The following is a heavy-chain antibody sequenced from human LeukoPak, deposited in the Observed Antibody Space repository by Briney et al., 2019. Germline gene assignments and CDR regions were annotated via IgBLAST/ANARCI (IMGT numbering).Heavy chain of an antibody. Sequence: GESLKIPCKGSGYRFNNFWNAWVRQMSGKGLEWMGIIYPDDSDTRYSPSFQGQVTISADQSISTAYLQWSSLKASDTAMYYCARIWLRAFDIWRQGTMVTVSS. CDR2: IYPDDSDT. CDR1: GYRFNNFW. J-gene: IGHJ3*02. CDR3: ARIWLRAFDI. D-gene: IGHD3-16*01. V-gene: IGHV5-51*01.